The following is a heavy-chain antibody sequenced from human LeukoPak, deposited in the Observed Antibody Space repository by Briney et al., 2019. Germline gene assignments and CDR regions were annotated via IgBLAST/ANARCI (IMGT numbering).Heavy chain of an antibody. CDR1: GGSFSGYY. D-gene: IGHD5-12*01. J-gene: IGHJ4*02. CDR3: ASRLPGDYFDN. Sequence: PSETLSLTCAVYGGSFSGYYWSWIRQPPGKGLEWIGEINHSGSTNYNPSLKSRVTISVDTSKNQFSLKLSSVTAADTAVYYCASRLPGDYFDNWGQGTLVTVSS. CDR2: INHSGST. V-gene: IGHV4-34*01.